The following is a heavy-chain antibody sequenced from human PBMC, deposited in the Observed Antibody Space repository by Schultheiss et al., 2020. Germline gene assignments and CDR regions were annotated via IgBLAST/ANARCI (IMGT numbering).Heavy chain of an antibody. J-gene: IGHJ3*02. Sequence: SLKISCAASGFTFSSYAMSWVRQAPGKGLEWVAVISYDGSNKYYADSVKGRFTISRDNSKNTLYLQMNSLRAEDTAVYYCAADNVLLWFRESGHAFDIWGKGTMVTVSS. D-gene: IGHD3-10*01. CDR2: ISYDGSNK. CDR3: AADNVLLWFRESGHAFDI. V-gene: IGHV3-30*03. CDR1: GFTFSSYA.